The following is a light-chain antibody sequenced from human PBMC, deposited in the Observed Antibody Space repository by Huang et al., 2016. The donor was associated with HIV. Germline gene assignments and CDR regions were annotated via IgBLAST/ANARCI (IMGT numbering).Light chain of an antibody. J-gene: IGKJ2*01. CDR1: QSVLYKSDKRNY. CDR3: QQYFSTPT. Sequence: IVMTQSPESLSVSLGERATINCKSSQSVLYKSDKRNYVAWYQEKPGQAPKVLIYWASTRQSGVPYRFRVSGSGTNFTLTIDSFQAEDVALYYCQQYFSTPTFGLGTKLEI. V-gene: IGKV4-1*01. CDR2: WAS.